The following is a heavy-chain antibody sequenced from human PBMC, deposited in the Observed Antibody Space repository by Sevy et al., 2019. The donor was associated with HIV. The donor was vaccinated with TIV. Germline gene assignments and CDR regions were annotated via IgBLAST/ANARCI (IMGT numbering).Heavy chain of an antibody. J-gene: IGHJ4*02. Sequence: GGSLRLSCAASGFTFRRYAMHWVRQAPGQGLESVAVISYDGGKTYHADSVKGRFTISRDNSENTLYLQMNSLRAEDTAVYYCARDLPPSATTVAHFDCWGQGTLVTVSS. CDR1: GFTFRRYA. V-gene: IGHV3-30*04. CDR3: ARDLPPSATTVAHFDC. D-gene: IGHD4-17*01. CDR2: ISYDGGKT.